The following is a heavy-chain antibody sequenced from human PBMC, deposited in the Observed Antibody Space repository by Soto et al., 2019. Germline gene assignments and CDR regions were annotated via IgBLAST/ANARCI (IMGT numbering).Heavy chain of an antibody. J-gene: IGHJ4*02. CDR2: ISTSLYI. D-gene: IGHD3-10*01. CDR1: GFTFSRFN. V-gene: IGHV3-21*01. Sequence: EVQLVESGGGLVKPGGSLRLSCAASGFTFSRFNMNWVRQAPGTGLEWVSSISTSLYIYYAESVKGRFTISRDNARNSLYLEMNSRTREDTAVYYCAREDCLGEGSGFDYWGQGTLVTVSS. CDR3: AREDCLGEGSGFDY.